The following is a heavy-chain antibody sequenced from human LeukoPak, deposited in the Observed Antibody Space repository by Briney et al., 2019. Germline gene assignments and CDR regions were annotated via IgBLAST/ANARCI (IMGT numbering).Heavy chain of an antibody. CDR1: GGSFSGYY. D-gene: IGHD3-3*01. J-gene: IGHJ4*02. Sequence: NTSETLSLTCAVYGGSFSGYYWSWIRQPPGKGLEWIGEVHYSGSANYNPSLKSRVTISVDTSKNQFSLKLTSVTAADTAVYYCARTNSGFWSVLDYWGQGTLVTVSS. CDR2: VHYSGSA. V-gene: IGHV4-34*01. CDR3: ARTNSGFWSVLDY.